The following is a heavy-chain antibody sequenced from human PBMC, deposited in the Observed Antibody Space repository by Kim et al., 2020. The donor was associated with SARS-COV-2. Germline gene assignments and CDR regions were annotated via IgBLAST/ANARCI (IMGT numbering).Heavy chain of an antibody. D-gene: IGHD6-13*01. J-gene: IGHJ1*01. Sequence: VKGRLTISRDNSKNTLYLQMSSLRAEDTAVYYCVKGQPLAAADYAEYFQHWGQGTLVTVSS. V-gene: IGHV3-64D*09. CDR3: VKGQPLAAADYAEYFQH.